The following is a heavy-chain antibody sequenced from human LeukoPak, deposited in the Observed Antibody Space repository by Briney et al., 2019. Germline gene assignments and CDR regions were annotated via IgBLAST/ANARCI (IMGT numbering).Heavy chain of an antibody. CDR1: GFTFSSYW. CDR3: ARATSSRYYYDGSGYRPPWDYFDY. Sequence: GGSLRLSCAASGFTFSSYWMSWVRQAPGKGLEWVANIKQDGSEKYYVDSVKGRFTISRDNAKNSLYLQMNSLRAEDTAVYYCARATSSRYYYDGSGYRPPWDYFDYWGQGTLVTVSS. CDR2: IKQDGSEK. V-gene: IGHV3-7*01. J-gene: IGHJ4*02. D-gene: IGHD3-22*01.